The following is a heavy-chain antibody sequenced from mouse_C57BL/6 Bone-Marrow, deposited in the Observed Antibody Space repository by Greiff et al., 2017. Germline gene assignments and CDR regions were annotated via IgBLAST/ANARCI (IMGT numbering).Heavy chain of an antibody. D-gene: IGHD2-3*01. Sequence: VKLMESGAELVKPGASVKISCKASGYAFSSYWMNWVKQRPGTGLEWIGQIYPGDGDTNYNGKFKGKAPLTADKSASTAYMQLSSLTCEDTAVYFCARGSEGYWFAYWGQGTLVTVSA. V-gene: IGHV1-80*01. CDR1: GYAFSSYW. CDR2: IYPGDGDT. CDR3: ARGSEGYWFAY. J-gene: IGHJ3*01.